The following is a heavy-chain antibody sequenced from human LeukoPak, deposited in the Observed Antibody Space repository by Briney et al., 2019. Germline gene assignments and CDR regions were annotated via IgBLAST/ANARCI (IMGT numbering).Heavy chain of an antibody. V-gene: IGHV3-21*04. CDR1: GFTFSSYS. CDR3: AKADRNSNAFDI. D-gene: IGHD4-23*01. J-gene: IGHJ3*02. CDR2: IGSRSAYT. Sequence: PGGSLRLSCAASGFTFSSYSMNWVRQAPGKGLEWVSSIGSRSAYTYYADSVKGRFTISRDNAKNSLYLQMNSLRAEDMALYYCAKADRNSNAFDIWGQGTMVTVSS.